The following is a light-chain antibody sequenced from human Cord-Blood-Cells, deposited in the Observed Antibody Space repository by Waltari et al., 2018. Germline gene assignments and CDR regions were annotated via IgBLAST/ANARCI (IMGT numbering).Light chain of an antibody. CDR3: QQRSNWPIT. Sequence: EIVLTQSPATLSLSPGERATLSCRASQSVSSYLAWYQQKPGQAPRRLIYDASNRATGIPARFSGSGSGTDCTLTISSLEPEDFAVYYCQQRSNWPITFGQGTRLEIK. CDR2: DAS. CDR1: QSVSSY. V-gene: IGKV3-11*01. J-gene: IGKJ5*01.